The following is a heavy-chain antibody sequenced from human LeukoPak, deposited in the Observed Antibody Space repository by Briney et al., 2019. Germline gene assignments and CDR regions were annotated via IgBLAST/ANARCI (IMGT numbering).Heavy chain of an antibody. CDR2: IWYDGRTK. Sequence: GGSLRLSCEVSGFIFSNYGKHWVRQAPGKGLEWVALIWYDGRTKFHADSVKGRFTISRDNSANTLYLQMSSLRVEDTAVYYCAREWGRIAVAGGPGYWGQGALVTVSS. V-gene: IGHV3-33*01. CDR1: GFIFSNYG. CDR3: AREWGRIAVAGGPGY. D-gene: IGHD6-19*01. J-gene: IGHJ4*02.